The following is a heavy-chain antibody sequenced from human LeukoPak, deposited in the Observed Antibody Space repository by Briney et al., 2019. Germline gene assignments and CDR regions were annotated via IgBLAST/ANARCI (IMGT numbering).Heavy chain of an antibody. CDR2: ISYDGSNK. CDR3: ARDGTVTGAFDI. CDR1: GFTFSSYA. V-gene: IGHV3-30-3*01. J-gene: IGHJ3*02. Sequence: PGGSLRLSCAASGFTFSSYAMHWVRQAPGKGLEWVAVISYDGSNKYYADSVKGRFTISRDNSKNTLYLQMNSLRAEDTAVYYCARDGTVTGAFDIWGQGTMVTVSS. D-gene: IGHD4-11*01.